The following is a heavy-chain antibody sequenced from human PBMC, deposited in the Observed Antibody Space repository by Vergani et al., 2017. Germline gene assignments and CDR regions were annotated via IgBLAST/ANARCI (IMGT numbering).Heavy chain of an antibody. J-gene: IGHJ4*02. CDR2: ISYDGYTT. V-gene: IGHV3-30*18. CDR3: AKFPLNITTPDRCDF. D-gene: IGHD1-1*01. CDR1: GFRFSDYG. Sequence: HVQMVESGGGVVQPGRSLRLSCAVSGFRFSDYGMHWVRQAPGRGLEGVALISYDGYTTDYEASVKGRFTISRDNSKKTLFLQMHSLRVEDTALYYCAKFPLNITTPDRCDFWVQGSLVTVSS.